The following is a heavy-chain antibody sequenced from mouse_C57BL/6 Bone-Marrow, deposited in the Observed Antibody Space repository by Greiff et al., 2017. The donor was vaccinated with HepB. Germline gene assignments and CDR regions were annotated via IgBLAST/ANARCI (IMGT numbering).Heavy chain of an antibody. CDR1: GYTFTSYW. V-gene: IGHV1-64*01. CDR3: ARRVYYSNYDWYFDV. CDR2: IHPNSGST. J-gene: IGHJ1*03. Sequence: VQLQQSGAELVKPGASVKLSCKASGYTFTSYWMHWVKQRPGQGLEWIGMIHPNSGSTNYNEKFKSKATLTVDKSSSTAYMQLSSLTSEDSAVYYCARRVYYSNYDWYFDVWGTGTTVTVSS. D-gene: IGHD2-5*01.